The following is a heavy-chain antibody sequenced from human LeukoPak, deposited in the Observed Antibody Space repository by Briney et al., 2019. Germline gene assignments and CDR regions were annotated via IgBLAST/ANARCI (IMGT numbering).Heavy chain of an antibody. V-gene: IGHV3-23*01. CDR3: ALMNYYDSSGLDY. CDR2: ISGSGGST. CDR1: GFTFSSYA. Sequence: PGGSLRLSCAASGFTFSSYAMSWVRQAPGKGLEWVSAISGSGGSTYYADSVKGRLTISRDNSKNTLYLQMNSLRAEDTAVYYCALMNYYDSSGLDYWGQGTLVTVSS. J-gene: IGHJ4*02. D-gene: IGHD3-22*01.